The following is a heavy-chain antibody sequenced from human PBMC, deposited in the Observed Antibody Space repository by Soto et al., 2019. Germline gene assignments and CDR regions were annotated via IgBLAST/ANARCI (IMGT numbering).Heavy chain of an antibody. CDR2: ISGSGGST. CDR1: GFTFSNYA. V-gene: IGHV3-23*01. CDR3: AKWSGYDYVWGSYRYFDY. D-gene: IGHD3-16*02. J-gene: IGHJ4*02. Sequence: EVQLLESGGGLVQPGGSLRLSCAASGFTFSNYALSWVRQAPGKGLEWVSAISGSGGSTYYADSVKGRFTISRDNSKNARYLQMNSLRAEDTAVYYCAKWSGYDYVWGSYRYFDYWGQGTLVTVSS.